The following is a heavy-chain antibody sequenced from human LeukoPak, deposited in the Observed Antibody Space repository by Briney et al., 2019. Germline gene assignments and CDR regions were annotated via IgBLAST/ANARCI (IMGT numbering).Heavy chain of an antibody. CDR1: GFSLSSHW. D-gene: IGHD6-19*01. J-gene: IGHJ4*02. CDR3: ARESAGGPDY. V-gene: IGHV3-7*05. CDR2: IKQDGSEQ. Sequence: AGGSLGLSCAASGFSLSSHWMSWVRQAPGKGLEWVANIKQDGSEQYYVDSVRGRFTISRDNAQNSLYLQMNSLRAEDTAIYYCARESAGGPDYWGQGTLVTVSS.